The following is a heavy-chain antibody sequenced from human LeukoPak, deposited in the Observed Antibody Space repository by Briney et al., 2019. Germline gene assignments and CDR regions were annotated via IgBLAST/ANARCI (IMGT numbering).Heavy chain of an antibody. CDR3: ARAGYKGYYYYYYMDV. J-gene: IGHJ6*03. Sequence: PSETLSLTCTVSGGSISSSSYYWGWIRQPPGKGLEWIGSIYYSGSTNYNPSLKSRVTISVDTSKNQFSLKLSSVTAADTAVYYCARAGYKGYYYYYYMDVWGKGTTVTISS. CDR1: GGSISSSSYY. D-gene: IGHD5-24*01. V-gene: IGHV4-39*07. CDR2: IYYSGST.